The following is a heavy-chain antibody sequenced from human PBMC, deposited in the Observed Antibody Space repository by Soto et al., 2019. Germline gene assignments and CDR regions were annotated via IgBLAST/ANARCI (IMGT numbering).Heavy chain of an antibody. CDR3: ARDRERDAWYEDY. Sequence: PGGSLRLSCVASGFRFSSYAMSWVRQAPGEGLEWVSVISARDGSTYYADFVKGRFTISRDDSRNTLYLQMHSLRAEDTAVYYCARDRERDAWYEDYWGQGTLVTVSS. CDR1: GFRFSSYA. V-gene: IGHV3-23*01. D-gene: IGHD6-13*01. CDR2: ISARDGST. J-gene: IGHJ4*02.